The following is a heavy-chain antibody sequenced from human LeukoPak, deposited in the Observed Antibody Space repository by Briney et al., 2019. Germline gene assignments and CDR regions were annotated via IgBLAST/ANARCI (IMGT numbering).Heavy chain of an antibody. Sequence: PSDTLSLTCAVYGGSFSGYYWSWIRQPPGKGLDGIGEINHSGSTNYNPSLKSRVTISVDTSKNQFSLKLSSVTAADTAVYYCARAVTLIAAAGDYFDYWGQGTLVTVSS. CDR1: GGSFSGYY. J-gene: IGHJ4*02. D-gene: IGHD6-13*01. CDR3: ARAVTLIAAAGDYFDY. CDR2: INHSGST. V-gene: IGHV4-34*01.